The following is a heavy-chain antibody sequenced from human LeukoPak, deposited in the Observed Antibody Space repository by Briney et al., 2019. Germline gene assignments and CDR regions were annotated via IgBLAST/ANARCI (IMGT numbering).Heavy chain of an antibody. V-gene: IGHV3-66*02. CDR3: ATEGQYYDSSGYPTWTFDS. D-gene: IGHD3-22*01. Sequence: GGSLRLSCAASGFTVSSSYMSWVRQAPGKGLEWVSVIYSGGSTYYADSVKGRFTISRDNSKNTLYLQMNSLRAEDAAVYYCATEGQYYDSSGYPTWTFDSWGQGTLVTVSS. J-gene: IGHJ4*02. CDR2: IYSGGST. CDR1: GFTVSSSY.